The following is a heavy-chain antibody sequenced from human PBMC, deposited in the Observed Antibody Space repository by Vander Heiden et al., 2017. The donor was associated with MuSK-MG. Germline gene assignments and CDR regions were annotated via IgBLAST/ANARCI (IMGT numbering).Heavy chain of an antibody. CDR2: IWYDGSNK. V-gene: IGHV3-33*01. J-gene: IGHJ6*02. Sequence: QVQLLASGGGLVQPGRSLRLPYAAPGFTFSSSGMLWFRQAPGKGLEWVAVIWYDGSNKYYADSVKGRFTISRDNSRNTLYLQMNSLRAEDTAVYYCARDKGYYYDSSGYYYGYYYYYYGMDVWGQGTTVTVSS. D-gene: IGHD3-22*01. CDR3: ARDKGYYYDSSGYYYGYYYYYYGMDV. CDR1: GFTFSSSG.